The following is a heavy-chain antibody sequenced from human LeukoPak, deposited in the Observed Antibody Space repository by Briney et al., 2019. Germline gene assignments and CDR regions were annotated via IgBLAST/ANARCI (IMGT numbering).Heavy chain of an antibody. CDR3: ARDSRSHCGTAACDY. V-gene: IGHV3-48*01. Sequence: GGSLRLSCAASGFTFSTSSMNWVRQAPGKGLEWVSYIRSSSTTIYYADSVKGRFAISRDNAKNSLYLQMNSLRAEDTAVYFCARDSRSHCGTAACDYWDQGTLVTVSS. D-gene: IGHD2-8*02. CDR2: IRSSSTTI. J-gene: IGHJ4*02. CDR1: GFTFSTSS.